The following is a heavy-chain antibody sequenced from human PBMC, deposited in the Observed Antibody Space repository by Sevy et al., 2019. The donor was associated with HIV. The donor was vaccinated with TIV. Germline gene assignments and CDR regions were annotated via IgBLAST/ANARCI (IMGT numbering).Heavy chain of an antibody. CDR3: VRETTMLPRGAFDF. D-gene: IGHD3-10*01. V-gene: IGHV3-30-3*01. J-gene: IGHJ3*01. CDR1: GFTFSSYP. CDR2: ISFDGTDK. Sequence: GGSLRLSCAASGFTFSSYPMHWVRQAPGKGLEWVSFISFDGTDKYYADSVKGRFTITKDNSKNTLFLQMNSLRAEDTAFYYCVRETTMLPRGAFDFWGQGTMVTVSS.